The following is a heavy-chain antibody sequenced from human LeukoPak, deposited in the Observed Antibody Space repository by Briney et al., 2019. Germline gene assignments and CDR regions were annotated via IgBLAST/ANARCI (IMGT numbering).Heavy chain of an antibody. V-gene: IGHV3-48*02. J-gene: IGHJ4*02. CDR1: GFTFSSYD. D-gene: IGHD6-6*01. Sequence: SGGSLRLFCRVCGFTFSSYDMNWVRRARGKSLVWISYIITDSRRSEYADSVKGRFTVSRDNAKNSLYLQMNSLRDEDTAVYYCARYPPGRPHDFWGQGTLVTVSS. CDR3: ARYPPGRPHDF. CDR2: IITDSRRS.